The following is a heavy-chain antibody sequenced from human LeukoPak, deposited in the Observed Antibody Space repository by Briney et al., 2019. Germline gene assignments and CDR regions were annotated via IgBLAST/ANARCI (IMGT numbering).Heavy chain of an antibody. CDR3: ARGFSGYHARFDP. CDR1: GGSISSYF. J-gene: IGHJ5*02. D-gene: IGHD3-22*01. CDR2: ISYNGRT. Sequence: SETLSLTCTVSGGSISSYFWSWIRQPPGKGLEWIGYISYNGRTNYNPSLKSRVIISVDTSKSQFSLKLSSVTAADTAVYYCARGFSGYHARFDPWGQGTLVTVSS. V-gene: IGHV4-59*12.